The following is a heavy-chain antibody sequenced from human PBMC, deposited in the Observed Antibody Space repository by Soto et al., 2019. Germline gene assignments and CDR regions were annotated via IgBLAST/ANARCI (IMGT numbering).Heavy chain of an antibody. CDR3: ARERAYGDYEYWFDP. CDR1: GYTFTSDG. J-gene: IGHJ5*02. D-gene: IGHD4-17*01. V-gene: IGHV1-18*01. Sequence: GASVKVSCKASGYTFTSDGISWVRQAPGQGLEWMGWINAYNGNTNYAQKLQGRVTITRDTSASTAYMELSSLRSDDTAVYYCARERAYGDYEYWFDPWGQGTLVTSPQ. CDR2: INAYNGNT.